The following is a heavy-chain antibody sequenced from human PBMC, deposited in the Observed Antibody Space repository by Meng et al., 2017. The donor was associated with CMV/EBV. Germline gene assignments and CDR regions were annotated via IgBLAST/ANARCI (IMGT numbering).Heavy chain of an antibody. CDR3: ASTITYSIAAAGRNWFDP. CDR1: GYTFTSYY. D-gene: IGHD6-13*01. V-gene: IGHV1-46*01. CDR2: INPSGGST. Sequence: ASVKVSSKASGYTFTSYYMHWVRQAPGQGLEWMGIINPSGGSTSYAQKFQGRVTMTRDTSTSTVYMELSSLRSEDTAVYYCASTITYSIAAAGRNWFDPWGQGTLVTVSS. J-gene: IGHJ5*02.